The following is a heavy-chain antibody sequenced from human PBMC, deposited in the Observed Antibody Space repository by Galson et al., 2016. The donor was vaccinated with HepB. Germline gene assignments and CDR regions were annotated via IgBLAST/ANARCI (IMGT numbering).Heavy chain of an antibody. Sequence: SETLSLTCSVSGGSVNSGAYYWTWIRQPPGKGLEWIGHVYNIVTTNYNPSLQSRITISVHTSKNLFSLNLRSVTAADTGVYYCARVAQWLQIDSWGQGILVTVSS. V-gene: IGHV4-61*08. J-gene: IGHJ4*02. CDR2: VYNIVTT. CDR3: ARVAQWLQIDS. D-gene: IGHD5-12*01. CDR1: GGSVNSGAYY.